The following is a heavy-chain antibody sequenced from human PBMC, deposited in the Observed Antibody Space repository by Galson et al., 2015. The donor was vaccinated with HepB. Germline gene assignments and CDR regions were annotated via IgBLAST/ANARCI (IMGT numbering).Heavy chain of an antibody. J-gene: IGHJ4*02. CDR2: TNTGGVT. Sequence: SLRLSCAASGFTFNVYWIHWVRQAPGKGLVWLSRTNTGGVTVYADFVKGRFTVSRDNAGNPIYLQMNSLRAEDTALYYCVRMEPEECVTDHWGQGTQVTVAS. CDR1: GFTFNVYW. CDR3: VRMEPEECVTDH. D-gene: IGHD1-26*01. V-gene: IGHV3-74*03.